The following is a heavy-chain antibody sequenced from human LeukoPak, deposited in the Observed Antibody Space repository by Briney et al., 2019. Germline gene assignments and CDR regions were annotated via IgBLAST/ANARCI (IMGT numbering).Heavy chain of an antibody. D-gene: IGHD2-2*01. CDR3: ARENCSSTSCYGRFDY. Sequence: ASVKVSCKASGYTFTGYYMHWVRQAPGQGLEWMGRINPNSGSTNYAQKFQGRVTMTRDTSISTAYMELSRLRSDDTAVYYCARENCSSTSCYGRFDYWGQGTLVTVSS. CDR2: INPNSGST. V-gene: IGHV1-2*06. J-gene: IGHJ4*02. CDR1: GYTFTGYY.